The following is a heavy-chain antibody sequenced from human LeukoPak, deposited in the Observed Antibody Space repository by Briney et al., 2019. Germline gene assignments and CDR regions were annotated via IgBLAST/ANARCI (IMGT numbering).Heavy chain of an antibody. D-gene: IGHD3-3*01. CDR1: GGSISSVGYY. CDR3: ASRSSIWSGYQDTLYYFDS. J-gene: IGHJ4*02. CDR2: IYHSGTT. Sequence: SQTLSLTCTVSGGSISSVGYYWSWIRQHPGKGLEWIGYIYHSGTTYYNPSLKSRVTISVDTSKNEFSLRLTSVTAADTAVYYCASRSSIWSGYQDTLYYFDSWGQGTLVTVSS. V-gene: IGHV4-31*03.